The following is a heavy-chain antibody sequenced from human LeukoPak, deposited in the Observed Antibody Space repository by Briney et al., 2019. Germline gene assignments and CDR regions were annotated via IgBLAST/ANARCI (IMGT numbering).Heavy chain of an antibody. V-gene: IGHV3-15*01. CDR3: TTDRIWDQSITMVRGVES. CDR2: IKSKTDGGTT. J-gene: IGHJ4*02. Sequence: PGGSLRLSRAASGFTFSNAWMSWVRQAPGKGLEWVGRIKSKTDGGTTDYAAPVKGRFTISRDDSKNTLYLQMNSLKTEDTAVYYCTTDRIWDQSITMVRGVESWGQGTLVTVSS. D-gene: IGHD3-10*01. CDR1: GFTFSNAW.